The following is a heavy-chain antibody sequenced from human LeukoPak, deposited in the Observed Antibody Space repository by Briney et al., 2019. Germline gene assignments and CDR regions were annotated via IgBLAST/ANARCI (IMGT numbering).Heavy chain of an antibody. V-gene: IGHV3-43*02. Sequence: GGSLRLSCAASGFTFDDYAMHWVRHAPGEGLEWVSLISGDGGSTHYADSVKGRFTISKDNSKNSLYLQMNSLRTEDTALYYCAKDGYIGRYYYYYGMDVWGQGTTVTVSS. CDR2: ISGDGGST. CDR1: GFTFDDYA. J-gene: IGHJ6*02. D-gene: IGHD1-26*01. CDR3: AKDGYIGRYYYYYGMDV.